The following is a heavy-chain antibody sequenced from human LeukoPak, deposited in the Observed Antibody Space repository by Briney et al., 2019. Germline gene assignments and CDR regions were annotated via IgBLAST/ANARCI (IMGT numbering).Heavy chain of an antibody. V-gene: IGHV3-11*04. D-gene: IGHD3-16*01. CDR3: ARDLIPGELGMFGGY. Sequence: PGGSLRLSCAASGFTFSDYYMSWIRQAPGKGLEWVSYIRSRGGTVYYADSVKGRFTISRDNAKNSLYLQMNSLRAEDTAVYYCARDLIPGELGMFGGYWGQGTLVTVSS. CDR2: IRSRGGTV. J-gene: IGHJ4*02. CDR1: GFTFSDYY.